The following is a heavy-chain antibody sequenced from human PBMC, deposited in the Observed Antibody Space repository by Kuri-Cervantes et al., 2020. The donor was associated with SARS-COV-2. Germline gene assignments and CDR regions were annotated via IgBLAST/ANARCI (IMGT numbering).Heavy chain of an antibody. J-gene: IGHJ5*02. CDR3: AKDTKPLAAAGWFDP. CDR1: GFTFSSYG. D-gene: IGHD6-13*01. V-gene: IGHV3-30*02. Sequence: GESLKISCAASGFTFSSYGMHWVRQAPGKGLEWVAVIWYDGSNKYYADSVKGRFTISRDNSKNTLYLQMNSLRAEDTAVYYCAKDTKPLAAAGWFDPWGQGTLVTVSS. CDR2: IWYDGSNK.